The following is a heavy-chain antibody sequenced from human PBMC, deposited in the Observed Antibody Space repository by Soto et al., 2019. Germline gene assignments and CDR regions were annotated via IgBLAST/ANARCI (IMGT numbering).Heavy chain of an antibody. Sequence: PGGSLRLSCAASGFTVSNNYMSWIRQAPGKGLEWVSVIYSGGSTYYADSVKGRFTISRDNSKNTLYLQMNSLRAEDTAVYYCARHITMDPLLVYWGQGTLVTVSS. D-gene: IGHD3-10*01. CDR3: ARHITMDPLLVY. V-gene: IGHV3-53*01. J-gene: IGHJ4*02. CDR2: IYSGGST. CDR1: GFTVSNNY.